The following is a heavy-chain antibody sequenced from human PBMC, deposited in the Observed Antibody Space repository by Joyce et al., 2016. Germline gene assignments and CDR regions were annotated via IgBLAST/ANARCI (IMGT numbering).Heavy chain of an antibody. J-gene: IGHJ4*02. CDR2: MNTNNGKT. V-gene: IGHV1-8*01. D-gene: IGHD4-17*01. Sequence: QVQLVQSGAEVKKPGASVKVSCKASAYTFTTYDINWVRQAAGQVLEWMGWMNTNNGKTGYKQKFQGRLTMTRDTSTSTAYMELSSLRSEDTAIYFCARGNGDYADYWGQGTLVTVSS. CDR1: AYTFTTYD. CDR3: ARGNGDYADY.